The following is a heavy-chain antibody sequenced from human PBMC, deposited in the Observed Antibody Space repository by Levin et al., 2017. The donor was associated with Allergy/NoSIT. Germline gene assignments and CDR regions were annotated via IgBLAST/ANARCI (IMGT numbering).Heavy chain of an antibody. D-gene: IGHD6-13*01. V-gene: IGHV4-38-2*02. Sequence: ASETLSLTCAVSGSSISSDCYWGWIRQSPGKGPEWIGSIHHNRNTYYNPSLKSRVTISVDRAKNKFSLRLSSVTAADTAVYYCARDRGGYGSSFGAFDIWGQGTMVTVSS. CDR2: IHHNRNT. CDR3: ARDRGGYGSSFGAFDI. J-gene: IGHJ3*02. CDR1: GSSISSDCY.